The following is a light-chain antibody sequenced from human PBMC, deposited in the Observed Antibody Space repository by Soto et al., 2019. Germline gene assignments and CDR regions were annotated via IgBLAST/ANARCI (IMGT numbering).Light chain of an antibody. J-gene: IGKJ1*01. CDR1: QSVSSN. V-gene: IGKV3-15*01. CDR2: GAS. CDR3: QQYNNWPRT. Sequence: IVVTHSPPTLSVSPEERATLSCRASQSVSSNLAWYQQKPGQAPRLLIYGASTRATGIPARFSGSGSGTEFTLTISSLQSEDFAVYYCQQYNNWPRTFGQGTKVDIK.